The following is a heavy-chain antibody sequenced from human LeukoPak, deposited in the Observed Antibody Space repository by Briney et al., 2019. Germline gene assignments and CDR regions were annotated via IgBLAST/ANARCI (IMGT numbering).Heavy chain of an antibody. V-gene: IGHV4-39*02. CDR1: GGSISSSSYY. D-gene: IGHD2-2*01. J-gene: IGHJ5*02. CDR2: IYYSGST. CDR3: AREVFVVPALSQTTINNRFDP. Sequence: PSETLSLTCTVSGGSISSSSYYWGWIRQPPGKGLEWIGSIYYSGSTYYNPSLKSRVTISVDTSKNQFSLKLSSVTAADTAVYYCAREVFVVPALSQTTINNRFDPWGQGTLVTVSS.